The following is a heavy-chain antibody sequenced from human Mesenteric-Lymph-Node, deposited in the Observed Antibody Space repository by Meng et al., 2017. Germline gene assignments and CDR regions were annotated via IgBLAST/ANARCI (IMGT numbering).Heavy chain of an antibody. Sequence: QVQLQQWGGGLLKPSETLALTCAVYGGSFSGYYWSWIRQPPGKGLEWIGEINHSGSTNYNPSLKSRVTISVDTSKNQFSLKLSSVTAADTAVYYCARGPTTYFDYWGQGTLVTVSS. CDR1: GGSFSGYY. CDR2: INHSGST. J-gene: IGHJ4*02. D-gene: IGHD4-17*01. CDR3: ARGPTTYFDY. V-gene: IGHV4-34*01.